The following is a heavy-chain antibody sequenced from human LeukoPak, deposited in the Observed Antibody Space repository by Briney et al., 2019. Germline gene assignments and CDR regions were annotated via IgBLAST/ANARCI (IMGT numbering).Heavy chain of an antibody. D-gene: IGHD1-14*01. J-gene: IGHJ6*03. CDR3: ARFPSSAEYRHYYHMDV. V-gene: IGHV4-59*01. CDR2: IYVSDST. CDR1: GGSISNYF. Sequence: PSETLSLTCTVSGGSISNYFWTWIRQPPGKGLECIGFIYVSDSTNYSPPLKSRVTVSADTSKKQFSLKLSSATAADTAVYYCARFPSSAEYRHYYHMDVWGKGTTVTVSS.